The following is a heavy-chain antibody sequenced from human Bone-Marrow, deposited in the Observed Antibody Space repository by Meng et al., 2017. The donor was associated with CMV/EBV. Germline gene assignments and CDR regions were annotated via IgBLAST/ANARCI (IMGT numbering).Heavy chain of an antibody. J-gene: IGHJ3*02. V-gene: IGHV3-48*03. D-gene: IGHD2-2*03. Sequence: GESLKISCAASGFTFSDTEMNWVRQAPGEGLEWVSYISSSGSPIYYADSVKGRFTISRDNAKNSLFLQMNSLRAEDTAVYYCARGGYCTSTMCYNLNAFDIWGQGTVVTASS. CDR2: ISSSGSPI. CDR3: ARGGYCTSTMCYNLNAFDI. CDR1: GFTFSDTE.